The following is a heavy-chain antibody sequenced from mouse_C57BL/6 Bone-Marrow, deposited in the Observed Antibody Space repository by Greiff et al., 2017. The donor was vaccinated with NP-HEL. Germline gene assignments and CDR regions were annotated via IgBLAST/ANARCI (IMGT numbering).Heavy chain of an antibody. CDR1: GYAFSSSW. Sequence: QVQLQQSGPELVKPGASVKISCKASGYAFSSSWMNWVKQRPGKGLEWIGRIYPGDGDTNYNGKFKGKATLTADKSSSTAYMQLSSLTSEDSAVYFCARWGERMAWFAYWGQGTLVTVSA. V-gene: IGHV1-82*01. CDR2: IYPGDGDT. J-gene: IGHJ3*01. CDR3: ARWGERMAWFAY.